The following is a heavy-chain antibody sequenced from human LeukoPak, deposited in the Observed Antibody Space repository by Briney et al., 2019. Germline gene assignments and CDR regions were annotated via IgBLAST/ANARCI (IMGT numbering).Heavy chain of an antibody. Sequence: GGSLRLSCATSGFTFSDYYMTWMRQAPGKGLEWVSYISSGGSTIYYADSVKGRFTISRDNAKNSLYLQMKSLRAEDTAVYYCVTLVVVPHLNWGQGTLVTVSS. V-gene: IGHV3-11*04. D-gene: IGHD2-15*01. CDR2: ISSGGSTI. CDR3: VTLVVVPHLN. CDR1: GFTFSDYY. J-gene: IGHJ4*02.